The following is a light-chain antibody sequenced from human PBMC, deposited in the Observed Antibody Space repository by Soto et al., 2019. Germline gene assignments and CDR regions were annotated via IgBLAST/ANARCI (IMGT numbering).Light chain of an antibody. CDR3: QQFRNSSYT. CDR1: QHINIAY. CDR2: GAF. J-gene: IGKJ2*01. Sequence: EVVLTQSPGTLSLSPGERATLSRRAGQHINIAYMASYQQKPCQARRLLIYGAFNRATGIPDRFSGSGFGPDFTLTISRLEPEDFAVYYCQQFRNSSYTFGQGTKLEI. V-gene: IGKV3-20*01.